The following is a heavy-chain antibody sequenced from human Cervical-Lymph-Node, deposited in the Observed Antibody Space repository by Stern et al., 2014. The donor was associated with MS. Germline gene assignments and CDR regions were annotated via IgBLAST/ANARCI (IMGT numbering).Heavy chain of an antibody. J-gene: IGHJ3*02. CDR1: DGSITGYY. CDR3: ARHRYAGNTRQLVTFDM. Sequence: QLPLQASGPGLVKPSDTLSLTCTVSDGSITGYYWSWIRQPPGQGPEWLAYIHDSGSTRCNPSLRSRVTISVDTSKNQFSLKLSSVTAADAAVYYCARHRYAGNTRQLVTFDMWGQGTMVTVSS. CDR2: IHDSGST. D-gene: IGHD3-9*01. V-gene: IGHV4-59*07.